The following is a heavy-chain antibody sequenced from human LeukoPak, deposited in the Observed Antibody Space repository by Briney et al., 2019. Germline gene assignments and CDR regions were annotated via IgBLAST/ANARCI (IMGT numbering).Heavy chain of an antibody. Sequence: SETLSLTCTVSGGSISSSNYYWGWIRQPPGKGLEWIGTMYSSGTTYYSPSLKSRVTISVDTSNNQFSLKLSSVTTADTAPYYCARYASGSYYWFDPWGQGTLVTVSS. D-gene: IGHD3-10*01. V-gene: IGHV4-39*01. CDR3: ARYASGSYYWFDP. J-gene: IGHJ5*02. CDR2: MYSSGTT. CDR1: GGSISSSNYY.